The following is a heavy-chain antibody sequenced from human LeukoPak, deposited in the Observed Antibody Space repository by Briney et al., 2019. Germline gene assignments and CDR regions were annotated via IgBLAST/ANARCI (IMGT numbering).Heavy chain of an antibody. CDR2: IYPADSKT. CDR1: GQRFTSFW. D-gene: IGHD4-23*01. J-gene: IGHJ6*02. Sequence: GESLKISCQGSGQRFTSFWIVWVRQMPGKGLEWMGTIYPADSKTTYSPSFQGQVTISADKSVRTAYLEWSSLKASDTAMYYCARLVSAVVTPRVGYYYYGMDVWGQGTTVTVSS. V-gene: IGHV5-51*01. CDR3: ARLVSAVVTPRVGYYYYGMDV.